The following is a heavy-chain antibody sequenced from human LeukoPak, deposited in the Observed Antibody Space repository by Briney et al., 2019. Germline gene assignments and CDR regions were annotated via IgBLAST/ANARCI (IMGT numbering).Heavy chain of an antibody. V-gene: IGHV4-38-2*01. J-gene: IGHJ4*02. D-gene: IGHD5-18*01. CDR3: ARGFHRYSYGFGVYYFDY. Sequence: PSETLSLTCAVSGYSISSGYYWGWIRQPPGKGLEWIGSIYHSGSTYYNPSPKSRVTISVDTSKNQFSLKLSSVTAADTAVYYCARGFHRYSYGFGVYYFDYWGQGTLVTVSS. CDR2: IYHSGST. CDR1: GYSISSGYY.